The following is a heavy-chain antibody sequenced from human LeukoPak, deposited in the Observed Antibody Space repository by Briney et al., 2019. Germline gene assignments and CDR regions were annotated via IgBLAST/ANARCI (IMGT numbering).Heavy chain of an antibody. D-gene: IGHD3-3*01. CDR1: GFTFSSYW. CDR2: MKQDGSEK. CDR3: ARDGSYDFWSGLVVDY. J-gene: IGHJ4*02. Sequence: GGSLRLSCAASGFTFSSYWMSWVRQAPGKGLEWVANMKQDGSEKYYVDSVKGRFTISRDNAKNSLYLQMNSLRAEDTAVYYCARDGSYDFWSGLVVDYWGQGTLVTVSS. V-gene: IGHV3-7*01.